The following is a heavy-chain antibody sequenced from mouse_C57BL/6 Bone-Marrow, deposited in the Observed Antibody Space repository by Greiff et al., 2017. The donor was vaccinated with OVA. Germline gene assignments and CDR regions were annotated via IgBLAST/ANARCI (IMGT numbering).Heavy chain of an antibody. J-gene: IGHJ1*03. Sequence: QVQLKQSGPGLVQPSQSLSITCTVSGFSLTSYGVHWVRQSPGKGLEWLGVIWRGGSTDNNAAFMSRLSITKDNSKSQVFFNMNSLEADDTARYYYVRLSNIVRELGPSPYWYFDVWGTGTTVTVSS. CDR1: GFSLTSYG. D-gene: IGHD2-5*01. CDR2: IWRGGST. CDR3: VRLSNIVRELGPSPYWYFDV. V-gene: IGHV2-5*01.